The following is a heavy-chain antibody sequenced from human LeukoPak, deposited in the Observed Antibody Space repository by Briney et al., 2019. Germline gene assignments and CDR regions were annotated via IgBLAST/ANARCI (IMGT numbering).Heavy chain of an antibody. CDR2: INHSGST. Sequence: PETLSLTCAVYGGSFSGYYWSWIRQPPGKGLEWIGEINHSGSTNYNPSLKSRVTISVDTSKNQFSLKLSSVTAADTAVYYCARGSRLDYWGQGTLVTVSS. CDR1: GGSFSGYY. D-gene: IGHD2-21*02. CDR3: ARGSRLDY. J-gene: IGHJ4*02. V-gene: IGHV4-34*01.